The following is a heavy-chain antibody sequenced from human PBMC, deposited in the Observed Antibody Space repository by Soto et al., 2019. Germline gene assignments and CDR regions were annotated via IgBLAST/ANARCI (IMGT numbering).Heavy chain of an antibody. Sequence: SETLSLTCTVSGGSISSSSYYWGWIRQPPGKGLEWIGSIYYSGSTYYNPSLKSRVTISVDTSKNQFSLKLSSVTAADTAVYYCARQXGYYDILTGYYPYGMDVWGPGTTVTVSS. CDR2: IYYSGST. D-gene: IGHD3-9*01. CDR3: ARQXGYYDILTGYYPYGMDV. CDR1: GGSISSSSYY. V-gene: IGHV4-39*01. J-gene: IGHJ6*02.